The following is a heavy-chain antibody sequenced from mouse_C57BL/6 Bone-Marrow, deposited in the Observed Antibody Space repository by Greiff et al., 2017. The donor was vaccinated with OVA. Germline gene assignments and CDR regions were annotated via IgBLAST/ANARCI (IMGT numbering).Heavy chain of an antibody. CDR2: INPNNGGT. J-gene: IGHJ4*01. D-gene: IGHD2-4*01. V-gene: IGHV1-18*01. CDR1: GYTFTDYN. Sequence: VQLQQSGPELVKPGASVKIPCKASGYTFTDYNMDWVKQSHGKSLEWIGDINPNNGGTIYNQKFKGKATLTVDKSCSTAYMELRSLTSEDTAVYYCARIYYDYDSGGLYAMDYWGQGTAATVSA. CDR3: ARIYYDYDSGGLYAMDY.